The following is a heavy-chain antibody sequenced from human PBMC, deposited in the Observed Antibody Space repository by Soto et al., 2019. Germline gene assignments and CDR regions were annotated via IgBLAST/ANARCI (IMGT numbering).Heavy chain of an antibody. J-gene: IGHJ5*02. V-gene: IGHV4-30-4*01. Sequence: PPETLSLTCTVSGGSISSGDYYWSWIRQPPGKGLEWIGYIYYSGSTYYNPSLKSRVTISVDTSKNQFSLKLSSVTAADTAVYYCARGNVQEWENWFDPWGQGTLVTVSS. CDR2: IYYSGST. D-gene: IGHD1-26*01. CDR3: ARGNVQEWENWFDP. CDR1: GGSISSGDYY.